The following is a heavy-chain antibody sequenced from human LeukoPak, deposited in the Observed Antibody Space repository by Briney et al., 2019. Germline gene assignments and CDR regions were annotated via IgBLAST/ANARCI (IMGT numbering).Heavy chain of an antibody. J-gene: IGHJ4*02. V-gene: IGHV3-15*01. CDR3: TTDLRGSGTTDY. D-gene: IGHD1-1*01. CDR1: GFPFSKDW. Sequence: GGSLRLSCAASGFPFSKDWMRWVRQAPGKGREWVGRIKSKTDGGTTDYAAPVKGRFTISRDDSKNTLYLQMNSLKTEDTAVYYCTTDLRGSGTTDYWGQGTLVTVSS. CDR2: IKSKTDGGTT.